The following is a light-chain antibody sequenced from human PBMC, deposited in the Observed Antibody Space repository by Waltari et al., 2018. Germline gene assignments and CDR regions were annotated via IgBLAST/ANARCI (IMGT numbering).Light chain of an antibody. Sequence: DIQMTQSPSSVSAFVGDRVTITCRASQRISNWLAWYKQKPGKAPKLLVNGASDLHMWVPSRFSGSGAGTDFTLTISSLQAEDFATYYCQQVNSFPATFGGGTKL. CDR3: QQVNSFPAT. J-gene: IGKJ4*01. CDR2: GAS. V-gene: IGKV1-12*01. CDR1: QRISNW.